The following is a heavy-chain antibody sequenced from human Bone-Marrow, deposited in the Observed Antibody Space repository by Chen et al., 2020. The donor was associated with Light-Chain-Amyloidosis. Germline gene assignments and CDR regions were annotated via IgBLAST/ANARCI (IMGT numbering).Heavy chain of an antibody. V-gene: IGHV1-69*01. CDR1: GGTFSSYA. CDR3: ARDRERYCTNSVCYIPPVAGTYYYYGMDV. CDR2: IIPIFGAA. D-gene: IGHD2-8*01. Sequence: QVQLVQSGAEVKKPGSSVKVSCKASGGTFSSYAISWVRQAPGQGPEWMGGIIPIFGAANYAQNIQGRVTITADESTSTAYMELSSLRSEDTAVYYCARDRERYCTNSVCYIPPVAGTYYYYGMDVWGQGTTVTVSS. J-gene: IGHJ6*02.